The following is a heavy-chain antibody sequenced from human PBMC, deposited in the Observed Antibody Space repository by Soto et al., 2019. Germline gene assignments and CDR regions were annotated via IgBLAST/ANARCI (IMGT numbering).Heavy chain of an antibody. J-gene: IGHJ5*02. Sequence: QIHLVQSGAEVKEPGASVQFSCKASGYTFTSYAIRWVRQAPGQGLEWMGWLSAYNGNTDYAQNFQGRVTVTTDTATDTAYMELRSLRPDDTAVYDCATVVGAVPSWGQGTLVTVSS. CDR2: LSAYNGNT. CDR1: GYTFTSYA. V-gene: IGHV1-18*01. CDR3: ATVVGAVPS. D-gene: IGHD1-26*01.